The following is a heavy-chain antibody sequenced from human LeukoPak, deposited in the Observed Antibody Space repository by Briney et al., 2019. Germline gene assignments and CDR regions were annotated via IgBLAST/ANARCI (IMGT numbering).Heavy chain of an antibody. CDR2: ISAYNGNT. CDR1: GYTFTSYG. J-gene: IGHJ4*02. D-gene: IGHD3-10*01. Sequence: ASVKVSCKASGYTFTSYGISWVRQAPGQGLEWMGWISAYNGNTNYAQKLQGRVTMTTDTSTSTAYMELRSLGSDDTAVYYCGFTLRLEGDSPIDYWGQGTLVTVSS. CDR3: GFTLRLEGDSPIDY. V-gene: IGHV1-18*01.